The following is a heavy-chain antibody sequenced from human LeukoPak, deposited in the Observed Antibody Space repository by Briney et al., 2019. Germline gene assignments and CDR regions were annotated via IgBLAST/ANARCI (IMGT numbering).Heavy chain of an antibody. D-gene: IGHD3-10*01. CDR2: MYYSEST. V-gene: IGHV4-39*07. CDR3: ARNRGAMVRGVIFGWFDP. CDR1: GGSISSNSYC. J-gene: IGHJ5*02. Sequence: SETLSLTCSVSGGSISSNSYCWGWIRQSPGKGLEWIGSMYYSESTYYNPSLKSRVTISVDTSKNQFSLKLSSVTAADTAVYYCARNRGAMVRGVIFGWFDPWGQGTLVTVSS.